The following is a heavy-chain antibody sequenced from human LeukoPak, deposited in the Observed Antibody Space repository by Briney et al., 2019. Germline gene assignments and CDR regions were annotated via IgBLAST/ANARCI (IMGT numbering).Heavy chain of an antibody. Sequence: SQTLSLTCAISGDSVSSNSAAWNWIRQSPSRGLEWLGRTYYRSRWYNNYAVSVKSSITINPDTSKHQFSLQLNSVTPEDTAVYYCARISWQDTPYWGQGTLVTV. CDR2: TYYRSRWYN. V-gene: IGHV6-1*01. D-gene: IGHD2-15*01. CDR1: GDSVSSNSAA. CDR3: ARISWQDTPY. J-gene: IGHJ4*02.